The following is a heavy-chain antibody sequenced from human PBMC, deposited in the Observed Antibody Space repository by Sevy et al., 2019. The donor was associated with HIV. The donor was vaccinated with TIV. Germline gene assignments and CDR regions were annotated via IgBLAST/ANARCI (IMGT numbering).Heavy chain of an antibody. V-gene: IGHV3-23*01. CDR2: FGGSGGGT. Sequence: GGSLRLSCAASGFTFSSYAMSWVRQAPGKGLEWVSAFGGSGGGTYYADSVKGRFTISRDNSKNTLYLQMNSLRAEDTPVYYCAKAPRIAAAPDYFDYWGQGTLVTVSS. CDR3: AKAPRIAAAPDYFDY. J-gene: IGHJ4*02. CDR1: GFTFSSYA. D-gene: IGHD6-13*01.